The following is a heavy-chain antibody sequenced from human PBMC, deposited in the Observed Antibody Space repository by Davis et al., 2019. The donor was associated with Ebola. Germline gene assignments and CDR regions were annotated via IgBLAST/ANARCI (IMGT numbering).Heavy chain of an antibody. V-gene: IGHV1-46*01. CDR1: GYTFTSYY. CDR2: INPSGGST. CDR3: ATTPVVAAAGTVAYFDY. D-gene: IGHD6-13*01. Sequence: ASVKVSCKASGYTFTSYYMHWVRQAPGQGLEWMGIINPSGGSTSHAQKFQGRVTMTRDTSTSTAYMELSSLRSEDTAVYYCATTPVVAAAGTVAYFDYWGQGTLVTVSS. J-gene: IGHJ4*02.